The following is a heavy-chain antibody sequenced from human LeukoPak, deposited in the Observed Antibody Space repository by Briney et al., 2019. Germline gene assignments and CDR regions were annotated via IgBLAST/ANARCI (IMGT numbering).Heavy chain of an antibody. CDR1: GFTFSNYF. CDR2: INSDGTTI. V-gene: IGHV3-74*03. CDR3: ARRVDATRWFDP. D-gene: IGHD2-15*01. J-gene: IGHJ5*02. Sequence: GGSLRLSCAASGFTFSNYFMHWVRPAPGKGLVWVSRINSDGTTIMYADSVKGRFTISRDNAKNTLYLQMNSLRDEDTAVYYCARRVDATRWFDPWGQGTLVSVSS.